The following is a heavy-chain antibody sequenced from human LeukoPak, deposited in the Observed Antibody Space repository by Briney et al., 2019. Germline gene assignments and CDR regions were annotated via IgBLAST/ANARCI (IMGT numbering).Heavy chain of an antibody. CDR1: GFTFSNYW. CDR3: ARRNAMDV. Sequence: GGSLRLSCAASGFTFSNYWMTWVRQAPGKGLEWVANIKPDESEKYYVGSVKGRFTISRDDAKSSLYLQMNSLRAEDTAVYYCARRNAMDVWGQGTTVIVFS. V-gene: IGHV3-7*03. J-gene: IGHJ6*02. CDR2: IKPDESEK.